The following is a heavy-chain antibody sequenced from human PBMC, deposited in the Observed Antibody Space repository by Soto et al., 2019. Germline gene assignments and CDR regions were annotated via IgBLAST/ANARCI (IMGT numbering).Heavy chain of an antibody. Sequence: ASVKVSCKASGYTFTNYDINWVRQATGQGLEWMGWMSPNSGNTGYTQKLQGRVTMTRNTSISTAYMELSSLRSEDTAVYYCAREGPPSLNSGQATLVTVSS. CDR2: MSPNSGNT. D-gene: IGHD2-2*01. J-gene: IGHJ4*02. CDR1: GYTFTNYD. CDR3: AREGPPSLN. V-gene: IGHV1-8*01.